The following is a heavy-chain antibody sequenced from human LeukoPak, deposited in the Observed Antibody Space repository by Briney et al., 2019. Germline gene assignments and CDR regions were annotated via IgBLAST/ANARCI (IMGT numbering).Heavy chain of an antibody. CDR1: GFTFSSYW. CDR2: IKQDGSEK. D-gene: IGHD3-10*01. V-gene: IGHV3-7*01. CDR3: ALHPGGDDEVLDY. J-gene: IGHJ4*02. Sequence: GSLRLSCAASGFTFSSYWMSWVRQAPGKGLEWVANIKQDGSEKYYVDSVKGRFTISRDNAKNSLYLQMNSLRAEDTAVYYCALHPGGDDEVLDYWGQGTLVTVSS.